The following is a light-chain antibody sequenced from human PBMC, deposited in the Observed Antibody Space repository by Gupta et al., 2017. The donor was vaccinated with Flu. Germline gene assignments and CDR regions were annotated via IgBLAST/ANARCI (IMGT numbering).Light chain of an antibody. CDR2: EVS. V-gene: IGLV2-14*01. J-gene: IGLJ1*01. Sequence: QSALTQPASVSGSPGQSITISCTGTRSDVGGYNYVSWYQQHPGKAPKLMIYEVSNRPSGVSNRFSGSKSGNTASLTISGLQAEDEADYYCRSYTRSSTDVFGTGTKVTVL. CDR3: RSYTRSSTDV. CDR1: RSDVGGYNY.